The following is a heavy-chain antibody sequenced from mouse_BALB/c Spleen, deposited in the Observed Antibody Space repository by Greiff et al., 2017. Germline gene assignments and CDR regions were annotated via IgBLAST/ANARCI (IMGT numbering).Heavy chain of an antibody. J-gene: IGHJ2*01. CDR3: TRGAITTVVATDY. CDR1: GYTFTSYW. CDR2: IYPSDSYT. V-gene: IGHV1-69*02. D-gene: IGHD1-1*01. Sequence: VQLQQPGAELVRPGASVKLSCKASGYTFTSYWINWVKQRPGQGLEWIGNIYPSDSYTNYNQKFKDKATLTVDKSSSTAYMQLSSPTSEDSAVYYCTRGAITTVVATDYWGQGTTLTVSS.